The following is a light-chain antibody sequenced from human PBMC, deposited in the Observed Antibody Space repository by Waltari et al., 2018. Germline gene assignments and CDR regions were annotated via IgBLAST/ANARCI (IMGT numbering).Light chain of an antibody. CDR3: QQYNNWPPTT. Sequence: IVMTQSPDTLSVSPGERATIPCRASQSVSSNLAWYQQQPGQAPRLLIYGASTRATGIPARFSGSGSGTEFTLTISSLQSEDFAVYYCQQYNNWPPTTFGGGTKVEIK. CDR2: GAS. J-gene: IGKJ4*01. CDR1: QSVSSN. V-gene: IGKV3-15*01.